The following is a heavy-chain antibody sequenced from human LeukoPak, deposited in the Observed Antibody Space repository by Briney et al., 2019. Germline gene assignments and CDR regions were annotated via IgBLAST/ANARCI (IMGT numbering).Heavy chain of an antibody. CDR2: INSDGSST. V-gene: IGHV3-74*01. CDR3: SRGAGGMDY. D-gene: IGHD3-16*01. Sequence: GGSLRLSCAASGFTFSSYWMHWVRQAPGKGLVWVSRINSDGSSTSYADSVKGRFTISRDNAKNSQYLQMNSLRVEDTAIYYCSRGAGGMDYWGQGTLVTVSS. J-gene: IGHJ4*02. CDR1: GFTFSSYW.